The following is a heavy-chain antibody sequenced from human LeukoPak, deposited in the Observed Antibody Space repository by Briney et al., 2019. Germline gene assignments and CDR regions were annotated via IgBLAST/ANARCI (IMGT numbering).Heavy chain of an antibody. V-gene: IGHV4-59*01. CDR1: GGSISSYY. D-gene: IGHD5-24*01. Sequence: PSETLSLTCSVSGGSISSYYWSWIRQPPGKGLEWIGYIYYSGSTNYNPSLKSRVTISVDTSKNQFSLKLSSVTAADKAVYYCARGGDGYNLDAFDIWGQGTMVTVSS. CDR3: ARGGDGYNLDAFDI. J-gene: IGHJ3*02. CDR2: IYYSGST.